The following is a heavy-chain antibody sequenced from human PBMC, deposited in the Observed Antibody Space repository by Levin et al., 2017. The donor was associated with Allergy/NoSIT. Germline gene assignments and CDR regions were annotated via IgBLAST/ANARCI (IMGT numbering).Heavy chain of an antibody. CDR2: IYPGDSDT. Sequence: GESLKISCKGSGYSFTNYWINWVRQMPGKGLEWMGIIYPGDSDTRYSPSFQGQVTISVDKSISTAYLQWSSLKASDTAIYYCVRQLDSSGYTLDYWGLGTLVTVSS. V-gene: IGHV5-51*01. CDR3: VRQLDSSGYTLDY. CDR1: GYSFTNYW. J-gene: IGHJ4*02. D-gene: IGHD3-22*01.